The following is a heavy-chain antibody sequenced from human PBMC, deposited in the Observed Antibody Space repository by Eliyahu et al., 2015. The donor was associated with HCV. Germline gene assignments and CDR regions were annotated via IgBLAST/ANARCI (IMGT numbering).Heavy chain of an antibody. Sequence: QVQLVESGGGVVQPGRSLRLSCAASGFTFSSYGMHWVRQAPGKGLEWVAVISYDGSNKYYADSVKGRFTISRDNSKNTLYLQMNSLRAEDTAVYYCAKFLYYYDSSASDAFDIWGQGTMVTVSS. CDR3: AKFLYYYDSSASDAFDI. D-gene: IGHD3-22*01. V-gene: IGHV3-30*18. CDR1: GFTFSSYG. J-gene: IGHJ3*02. CDR2: ISYDGSNK.